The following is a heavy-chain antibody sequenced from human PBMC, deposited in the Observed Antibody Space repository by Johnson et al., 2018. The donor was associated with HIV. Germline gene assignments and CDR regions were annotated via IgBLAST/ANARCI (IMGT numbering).Heavy chain of an antibody. CDR2: ISYDGSNK. Sequence: MQLVESGGGVVQPGRSLRLSCAASGFTFSSYVMHWVRQAPGKGLEWVAVISYDGSNKYYADSVKGRFSISRDNSKNTLHLQMNSLRAEDTAVYFCARGGLYIQFLAFDAFDIWGQGTMVTVSS. CDR3: ARGGLYIQFLAFDAFDI. J-gene: IGHJ3*02. CDR1: GFTFSSYV. V-gene: IGHV3-30-3*01. D-gene: IGHD4-11*01.